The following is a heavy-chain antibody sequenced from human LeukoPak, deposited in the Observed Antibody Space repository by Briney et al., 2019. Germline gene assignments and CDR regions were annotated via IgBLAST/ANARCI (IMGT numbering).Heavy chain of an antibody. CDR3: ARGTDSSPGIDY. CDR2: INQDGSEK. J-gene: IGHJ4*02. Sequence: GGSLRLSCAASGIPFTTSDMHWVRQAPGKGLEWVANINQDGSEKYYVDSVKGRFTISRDNGKNSLYLQMNSLRAEDTAIYYCARGTDSSPGIDYWGQGTLVTVSS. D-gene: IGHD6-6*01. CDR1: GIPFTTSD. V-gene: IGHV3-7*01.